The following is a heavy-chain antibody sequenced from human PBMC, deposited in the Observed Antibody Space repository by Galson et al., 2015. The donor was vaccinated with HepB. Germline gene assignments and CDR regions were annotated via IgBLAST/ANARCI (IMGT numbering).Heavy chain of an antibody. Sequence: SLRLSCAASGFTFSSYSMNWVRQAPGKGLEWVSSISSSSSYIYYADSVKGRFTISRDNAKNSLYLQMNSLRAEDTAVYYCAREPGITMVQGVIITGYFDYWGQGTLVTVSS. CDR3: AREPGITMVQGVIITGYFDY. CDR2: ISSSSSYI. D-gene: IGHD3-10*01. CDR1: GFTFSSYS. V-gene: IGHV3-21*01. J-gene: IGHJ4*02.